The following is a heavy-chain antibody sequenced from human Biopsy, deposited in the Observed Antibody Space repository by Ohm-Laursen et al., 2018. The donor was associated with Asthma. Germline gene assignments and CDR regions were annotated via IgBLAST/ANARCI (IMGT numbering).Heavy chain of an antibody. CDR2: ISVYNGNT. Sequence: GASVKVSCKTYGYTFNSASITWVRQAPGQGLEWMGWISVYNGNTKVAQKLQDRVTMITDTSTSTAYMELRSLRSDDTAVYFCARAVDYSHYYGIDVWGQGTTVTVS. V-gene: IGHV1-18*01. J-gene: IGHJ6*02. D-gene: IGHD3-10*01. CDR1: GYTFNSAS. CDR3: ARAVDYSHYYGIDV.